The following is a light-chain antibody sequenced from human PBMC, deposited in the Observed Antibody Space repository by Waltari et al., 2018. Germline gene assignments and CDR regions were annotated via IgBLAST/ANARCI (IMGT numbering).Light chain of an antibody. V-gene: IGLV10-54*04. CDR3: SAWDSSLSAHV. CDR1: SHNVGNQG. J-gene: IGLJ1*01. Sequence: QEGLTPPPPVSKGLRQTATLPSPGDSHNVGNQGAAWLQQHQGHPPKLLSYRNNNRPSGISERFSASRSGNTASLTITGLQPEDEADYYCSAWDSSLSAHVFGTGTKVTVL. CDR2: RNN.